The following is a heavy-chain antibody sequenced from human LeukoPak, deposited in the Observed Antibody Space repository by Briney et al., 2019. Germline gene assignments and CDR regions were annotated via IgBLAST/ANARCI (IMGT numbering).Heavy chain of an antibody. V-gene: IGHV3-21*01. J-gene: IGHJ1*01. CDR1: GFTFNNYN. CDR3: AKDPPSFHH. CDR2: ISSSSTYI. Sequence: GGSLRLSCAASGFTFNNYNMNWVRQAPGKGLEWVSSISSSSTYIYYADSVEGRFTISRDNAKNSLYLQMNSLRAEDTAINYCAKDPPSFHHWGQGTLVTVSS.